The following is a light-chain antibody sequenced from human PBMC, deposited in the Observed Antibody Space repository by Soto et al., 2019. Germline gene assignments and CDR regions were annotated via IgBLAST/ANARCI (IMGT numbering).Light chain of an antibody. CDR1: SSDISGYNY. CDR3: SSYTSSSTHDV. V-gene: IGLV2-14*01. J-gene: IGLJ1*01. Sequence: QSALAQPASVAGSPGQSITISCTGTSSDISGYNYVSWYQQHPGKAPKLMNYDVSNQPSGVSNRFSGSKSGNTASLTISGLHADDEADYYCSSYTSSSTHDVFGTGTKVTIL. CDR2: DVS.